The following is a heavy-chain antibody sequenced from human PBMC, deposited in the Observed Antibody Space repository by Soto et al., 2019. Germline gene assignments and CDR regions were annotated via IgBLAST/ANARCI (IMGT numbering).Heavy chain of an antibody. D-gene: IGHD3-10*01. CDR2: IKSKTDGGTT. CDR1: GFTFSNAW. V-gene: IGHV3-15*01. Sequence: GGSLRLSCAASGFTFSNAWMSWVRQAPGKGLEWVGRIKSKTDGGTTDYAAPVKGRFTISRDDSKNTLYLQMNSLKTEDTTVYYCTTVNTMVRGVIGGSYYYMDVWGKGTTVTVSS. J-gene: IGHJ6*03. CDR3: TTVNTMVRGVIGGSYYYMDV.